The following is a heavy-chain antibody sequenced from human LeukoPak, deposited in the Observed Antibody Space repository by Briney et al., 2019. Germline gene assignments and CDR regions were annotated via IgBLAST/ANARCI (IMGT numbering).Heavy chain of an antibody. CDR2: ISGSGGST. CDR1: GLTFSSYA. D-gene: IGHD6-19*01. Sequence: GGSLRLSCAASGLTFSSYAMSWVRQAPGKGLEWVSAISGSGGSTYYADSVKGRFTISRDNSKNTLYLQMNSLRAEDTAVYYCAKAVAVAGHGEYWGQGTLVTVSS. V-gene: IGHV3-23*01. CDR3: AKAVAVAGHGEY. J-gene: IGHJ4*02.